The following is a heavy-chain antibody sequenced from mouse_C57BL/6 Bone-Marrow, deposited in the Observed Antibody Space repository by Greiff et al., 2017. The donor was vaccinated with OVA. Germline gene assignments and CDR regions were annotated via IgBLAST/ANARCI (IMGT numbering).Heavy chain of an antibody. CDR3: AREGHYYGSSYRYYFDY. Sequence: EVQGVVSGGGLVKPGGSLKLTCAASGFTFSSYAMSWVRQTPEKRLAWVATLSDGGSYTYYPDNVKGRFTISRDNAKNNLYLQMSQLKSEDTAMYYCAREGHYYGSSYRYYFDYWGQGTTLTVSS. CDR2: LSDGGSYT. J-gene: IGHJ2*01. CDR1: GFTFSSYA. D-gene: IGHD1-1*01. V-gene: IGHV5-4*01.